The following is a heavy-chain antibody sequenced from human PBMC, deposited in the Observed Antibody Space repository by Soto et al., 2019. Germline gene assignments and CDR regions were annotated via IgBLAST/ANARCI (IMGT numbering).Heavy chain of an antibody. CDR3: ARDPQWLAFDS. V-gene: IGHV3-33*01. Sequence: QVQLVESGGGVVQPGRSLRLSCAASGFTFSSYGMHWVRQAPGKGLEWVAVIWYDGSNKYYADSVKGRFTISRDNSKNTLYLQMNSLRAEDTAVYYCARDPQWLAFDSWGQGTLVTVSS. J-gene: IGHJ4*02. CDR1: GFTFSSYG. CDR2: IWYDGSNK. D-gene: IGHD6-19*01.